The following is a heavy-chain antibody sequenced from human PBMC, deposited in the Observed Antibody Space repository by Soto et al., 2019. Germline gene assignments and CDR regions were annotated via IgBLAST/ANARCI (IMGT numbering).Heavy chain of an antibody. D-gene: IGHD2-15*01. CDR3: VREIGVAATYYGMDV. CDR1: GFTFSSYS. V-gene: IGHV3-21*01. CDR2: ISSSSSYI. Sequence: PGGSLRLSCAASGFTFSSYSMNWVRQAPGEGLECVSSISSSSSYIYYADSVKGRFTISRDSAKNSLYLQMNSLRAEDTAVYYRVREIGVAATYYGMDVWGQGTMVTVSS. J-gene: IGHJ6*02.